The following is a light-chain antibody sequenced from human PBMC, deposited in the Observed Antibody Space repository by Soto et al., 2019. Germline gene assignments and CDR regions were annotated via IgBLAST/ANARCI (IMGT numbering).Light chain of an antibody. Sequence: DIQMTQSPSSLSASVGDRVTITCRASQSISTYLNWYQQKAGLAPKLLIYAASSLQSGVPSRFSGSGSGTDFTLTISSLQPEDFATYYCQQYNGYYRTFGQGTKVEIK. V-gene: IGKV1-39*01. CDR1: QSISTY. CDR2: AAS. J-gene: IGKJ1*01. CDR3: QQYNGYYRT.